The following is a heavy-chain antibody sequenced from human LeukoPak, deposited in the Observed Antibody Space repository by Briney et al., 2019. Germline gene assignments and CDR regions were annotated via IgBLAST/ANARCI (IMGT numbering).Heavy chain of an antibody. V-gene: IGHV4-59*01. D-gene: IGHD3-9*01. CDR2: IYYSGST. Sequence: SETLSLTCTVSGGSISSYYWSWIRQPPGKGLEWIGYIYYSGSTNYNPSLKSRVTISVDTSKNQFPLKLSSVTAADTAVYYCVRGGGYYDILTGYPPMRFDPWGQGTLVTVSS. J-gene: IGHJ5*02. CDR1: GGSISSYY. CDR3: VRGGGYYDILTGYPPMRFDP.